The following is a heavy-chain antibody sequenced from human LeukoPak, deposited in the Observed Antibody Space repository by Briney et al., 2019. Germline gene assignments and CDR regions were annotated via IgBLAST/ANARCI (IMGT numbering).Heavy chain of an antibody. CDR3: ARQNFEY. CDR2: IKPDGSGK. J-gene: IGHJ4*02. V-gene: IGHV3-7*04. Sequence: GGSLRLSCAASGFTFSSYWMNWVRQAPGRGLEWVANIKPDGSGKYYVDSVKGRFTISRDNAENSLYLQMNSLRAEDMAVYYCARQNFEYWAQGTLVTVSS. CDR1: GFTFSSYW.